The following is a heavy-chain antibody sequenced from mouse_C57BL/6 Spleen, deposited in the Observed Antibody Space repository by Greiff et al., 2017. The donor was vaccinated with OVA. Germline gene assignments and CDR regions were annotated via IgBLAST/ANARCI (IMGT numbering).Heavy chain of an antibody. Sequence: QVTLKESGPGILQPSQTLSLTCSFSGFSLSTFGMGVGWIRQPSGKGLEWLAHIWWDDDKYSNPALKSWLTISKYSSKNQVFLKIAKVDTADTATYYCARMDYGSRNYAMDYWGQGTSVTVSS. D-gene: IGHD1-1*01. CDR2: IWWDDDK. V-gene: IGHV8-8*01. J-gene: IGHJ4*01. CDR3: ARMDYGSRNYAMDY. CDR1: GFSLSTFGMG.